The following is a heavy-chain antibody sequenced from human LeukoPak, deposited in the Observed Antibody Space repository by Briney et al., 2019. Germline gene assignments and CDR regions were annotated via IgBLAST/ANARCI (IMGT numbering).Heavy chain of an antibody. J-gene: IGHJ4*02. D-gene: IGHD4-17*01. CDR2: MNPNSGNT. CDR1: GYTFTSYD. V-gene: IGHV1-8*01. Sequence: ASVKVSCKASGYTFTSYDINWVRQATGQGLEWMGWMNPNSGNTGYAHKFQGRVTMTRNTSISTAYMELRSLRSGDTAVYYCAKTGDYVWFDYWGQGTLVTVSS. CDR3: AKTGDYVWFDY.